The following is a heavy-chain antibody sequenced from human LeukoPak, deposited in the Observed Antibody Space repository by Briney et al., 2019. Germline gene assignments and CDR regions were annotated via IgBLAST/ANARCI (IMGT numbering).Heavy chain of an antibody. D-gene: IGHD2-15*01. CDR2: IYYSGST. CDR1: GGSISSYY. J-gene: IGHJ6*03. CDR3: ARLWRGYCSGGSCYSQYYYYYMDV. Sequence: SETLSLTCTVSGGSISSYYWSWVRQPPGKGLEWIGDIYYSGSTKYNPYLKSRVTISVDTSKNQFSLKLSSVTAADTAVYYCARLWRGYCSGGSCYSQYYYYYMDVWGKGTTVTVSS. V-gene: IGHV4-59*01.